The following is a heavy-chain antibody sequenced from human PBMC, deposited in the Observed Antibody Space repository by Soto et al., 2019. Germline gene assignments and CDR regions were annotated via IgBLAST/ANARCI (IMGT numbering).Heavy chain of an antibody. CDR1: GYTFTSYY. J-gene: IGHJ4*02. CDR3: ASAYYDILTGYSNNYYFDY. Sequence: ASVKVSCKASGYTFTSYYMHLVRQAPGQRLERMGIINPSGGSTSYAQKLQGRVTMTRDTSTSTVYMELSSLRSEDTAVYYCASAYYDILTGYSNNYYFDYWGQGTLVTVSS. V-gene: IGHV1-46*01. D-gene: IGHD3-9*01. CDR2: INPSGGST.